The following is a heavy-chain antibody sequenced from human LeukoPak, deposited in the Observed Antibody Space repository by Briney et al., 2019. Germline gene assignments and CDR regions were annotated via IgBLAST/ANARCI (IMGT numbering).Heavy chain of an antibody. J-gene: IGHJ3*02. Sequence: GGSLRLSCAASGFTFNTYTLSWVRQAPGKGLEWVSSISSSGNYIYYADSVKGRFTVSRDNAKNSLYLQMNSLRAEDTAVYYCVKDYPITFGGFSPFDIWGQGTMVTVSS. CDR2: ISSSGNYI. D-gene: IGHD3-16*01. V-gene: IGHV3-21*01. CDR1: GFTFNTYT. CDR3: VKDYPITFGGFSPFDI.